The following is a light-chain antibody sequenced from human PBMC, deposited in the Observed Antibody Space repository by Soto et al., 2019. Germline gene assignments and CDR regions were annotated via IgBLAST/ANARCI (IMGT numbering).Light chain of an antibody. CDR2: GNS. CDR1: SSNIGAGYD. V-gene: IGLV1-40*01. J-gene: IGLJ3*02. CDR3: QSYDSSLSCSWV. Sequence: QSVLTQPPSVSGAPGQRVTISCTGSSSNIGAGYDVHWYQQLPGTAPKLLIYGNSNRPSGVPDRFSGSKSGTSASLAITGLQAEDEADYYCQSYDSSLSCSWVFGGGTKVTVL.